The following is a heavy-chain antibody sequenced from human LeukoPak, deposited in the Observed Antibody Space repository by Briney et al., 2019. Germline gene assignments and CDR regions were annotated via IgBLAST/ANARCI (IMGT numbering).Heavy chain of an antibody. CDR3: AIYSHEGGAFDY. D-gene: IGHD5-18*01. CDR2: INRSGSTI. CDR1: GFTFSDYY. Sequence: GGSLSLSCAASGFTFSDYYMGWLRQAPGKGLERVSYINRSGSTIYYADSVKGRFTISRDNAKNSLYLQMNSLRAEDTAVYYCAIYSHEGGAFDYWGQGTLVTVSS. J-gene: IGHJ4*02. V-gene: IGHV3-11*04.